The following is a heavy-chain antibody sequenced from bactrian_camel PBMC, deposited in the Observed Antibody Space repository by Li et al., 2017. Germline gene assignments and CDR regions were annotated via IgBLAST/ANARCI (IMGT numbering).Heavy chain of an antibody. CDR1: GFRFGGHD. Sequence: VQLVESGGDLVQPGDSLRLTCVASGFRFGGHDMSWVRQAPGKGLEWVSSIDSDGSSTDYAASVKDRFTITRDKGKNAVYLQMDSLKPGDTGTYYCAVRLNSGCPIRPGDFEHWGQGTQVTVS. J-gene: IGHJ4*01. V-gene: IGHV3S40*01. CDR2: IDSDGSST. CDR3: AVRLNSGCPIRPGDFEH. D-gene: IGHD4*01.